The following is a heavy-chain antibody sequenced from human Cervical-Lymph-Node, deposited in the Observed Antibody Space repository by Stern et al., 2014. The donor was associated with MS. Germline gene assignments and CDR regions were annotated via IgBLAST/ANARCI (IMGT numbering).Heavy chain of an antibody. J-gene: IGHJ4*02. V-gene: IGHV1-18*01. CDR3: TRDRGIMGTTTGDY. Sequence: QVQLVQSEAEVKKPGASVKVSCKASGFNFSNYGLSWVRQAPGQGLEWMGWISVYNGNIDFAQKFQGRLTMTTDTSTSTVYMELRSLRSDDTAVYYCTRDRGIMGTTTGDYWGQGTLVSVSS. CDR1: GFNFSNYG. D-gene: IGHD1-26*01. CDR2: ISVYNGNI.